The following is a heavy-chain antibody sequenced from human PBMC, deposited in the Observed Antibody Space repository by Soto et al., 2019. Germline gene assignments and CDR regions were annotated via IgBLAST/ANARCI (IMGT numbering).Heavy chain of an antibody. V-gene: IGHV4-4*07. D-gene: IGHD5-12*01. J-gene: IGHJ6*02. Sequence: SETLSLTCTVSGGSISSYYWSWIRQPAGKGLEWIGRIYTGGSTNYNPSLKSRVTMSVDTSKNQFSLKLSSVTAADTAVYYCASAATKGYYSYYVMDAWGQGATVTVSS. CDR3: ASAATKGYYSYYVMDA. CDR2: IYTGGST. CDR1: GGSISSYY.